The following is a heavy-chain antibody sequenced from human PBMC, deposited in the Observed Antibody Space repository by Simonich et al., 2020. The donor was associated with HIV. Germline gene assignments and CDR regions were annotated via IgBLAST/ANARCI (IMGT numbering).Heavy chain of an antibody. CDR3: ARRHPTTVTTPYFDY. V-gene: IGHV4-34*01. Sequence: QVQLQQWGAGLLKPSETLSLTCAVYGGSFSGYYWSWIRQPPGKGLEWIGEINNSGNTNHNPSLKSRVTISVDTSKNQFSLKLSSVTAADTAVYYCARRHPTTVTTPYFDYWGQGTLVTVSS. CDR2: INNSGNT. D-gene: IGHD4-17*01. J-gene: IGHJ4*02. CDR1: GGSFSGYY.